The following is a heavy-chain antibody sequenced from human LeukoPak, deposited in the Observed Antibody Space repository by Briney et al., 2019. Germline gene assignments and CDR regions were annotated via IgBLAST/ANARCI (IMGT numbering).Heavy chain of an antibody. CDR2: ISSSSSNI. V-gene: IGHV3-48*03. D-gene: IGHD3-9*01. Sequence: RGSLRLSCAASGFYLSCYEMNWVRPAPRKGLEWVEYISSSSSNIYYAVSMNGCTTTSKDNAKNSLYLQMNSLRAEDTAVYDCEREGVDLDAFDNWGQGTMVTVSS. J-gene: IGHJ3*02. CDR1: GFYLSCYE. CDR3: EREGVDLDAFDN.